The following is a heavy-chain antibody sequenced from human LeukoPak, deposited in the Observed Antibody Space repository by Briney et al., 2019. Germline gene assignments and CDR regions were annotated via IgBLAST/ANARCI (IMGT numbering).Heavy chain of an antibody. V-gene: IGHV3-23*01. CDR1: GFTFSSYA. D-gene: IGHD6-13*01. CDR3: AKELSSSSWYKGFDY. Sequence: GGSLRLSCAASGFTFSSYAMSWVRQAPGKGLEWVSAICGSGGSTYYADSVKGRFTISRDNSKNTLYLQMNSLRAEDTAVYYCAKELSSSSWYKGFDYWGQGTLVTVSS. CDR2: ICGSGGST. J-gene: IGHJ4*02.